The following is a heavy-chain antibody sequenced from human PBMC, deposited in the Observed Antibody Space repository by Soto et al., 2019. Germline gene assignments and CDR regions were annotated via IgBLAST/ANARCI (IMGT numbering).Heavy chain of an antibody. V-gene: IGHV4-61*01. CDR1: GGSVSSGSYY. CDR2: IYYSGST. CDR3: ARDFSRYYDSSGWFSYFQH. Sequence: SETLSLTCTVSGGSVSSGSYYWSWIRQPPGKGLEWIGYIYYSGSTNYNPSLKSRVTISVDTSKNQFSLKLSSVTAADTAVYYCARDFSRYYDSSGWFSYFQHWGQGTLVTVSS. J-gene: IGHJ1*01. D-gene: IGHD3-22*01.